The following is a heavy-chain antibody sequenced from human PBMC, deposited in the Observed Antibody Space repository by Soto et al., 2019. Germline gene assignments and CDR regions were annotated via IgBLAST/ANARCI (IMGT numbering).Heavy chain of an antibody. D-gene: IGHD4-17*01. CDR2: IYYSGST. CDR1: GGSISSGGYY. CDR3: ARLDYGDYPFDY. Sequence: QVQLQESGPGLVKPSQTLSLTCTVSGGSISSGGYYWSWIRQHPGKGLEWIGYIYYSGSTYYNPSLKSRXXIXVXXSKNQFSLKLSSVTAADTAVYYCARLDYGDYPFDYWGQGTLVTVSS. J-gene: IGHJ4*02. V-gene: IGHV4-31*03.